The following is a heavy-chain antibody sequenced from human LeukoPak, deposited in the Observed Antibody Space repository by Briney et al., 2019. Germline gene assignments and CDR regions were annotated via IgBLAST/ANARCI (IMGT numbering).Heavy chain of an antibody. CDR3: AYSQVVAARNWFDP. CDR2: IYWNDDK. V-gene: IGHV2-5*01. J-gene: IGHJ5*02. CDR1: GFSLSTSGVG. Sequence: SGPTLVKPTQTLTLTCTFSGFSLSTSGVGVGWIRQPPGKALEWLALIYWNDDKRYSPSLKSRLTITKDTSKNQVVLTMTNMDPVDTATYYCAYSQVVAARNWFDPWGQGTLVTASS. D-gene: IGHD2-15*01.